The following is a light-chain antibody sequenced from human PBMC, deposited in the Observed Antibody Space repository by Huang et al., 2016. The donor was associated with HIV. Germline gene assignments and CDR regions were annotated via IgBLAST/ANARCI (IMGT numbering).Light chain of an antibody. V-gene: IGKV1-33*01. Sequence: DIQMTQSPSSLSASVGDRVSINCQASQDITNYMNWYQQKQGKAPKLLIYDASNLETGVPSRFSGSGFGTDFTLTISSLQPEDIATYYCHQYDSFPRTFGQGTKVEIK. CDR1: QDITNY. CDR3: HQYDSFPRT. CDR2: DAS. J-gene: IGKJ1*01.